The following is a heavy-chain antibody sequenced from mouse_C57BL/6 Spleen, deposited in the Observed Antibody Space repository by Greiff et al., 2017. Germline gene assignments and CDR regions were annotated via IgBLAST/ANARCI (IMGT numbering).Heavy chain of an antibody. Sequence: EVNVVESGGGLVKPGGSLKLSCAASGFTFSSYAMSWVRQTPEKRLEWVATISDGGSYTYYPDNVKGRFTISRDNAKNNLYLQMSHLKSEDTAMYYCARGGYDQTGWYFDVWGTGTTVTVSS. V-gene: IGHV5-4*03. CDR3: ARGGYDQTGWYFDV. J-gene: IGHJ1*03. CDR1: GFTFSSYA. CDR2: ISDGGSYT. D-gene: IGHD2-3*01.